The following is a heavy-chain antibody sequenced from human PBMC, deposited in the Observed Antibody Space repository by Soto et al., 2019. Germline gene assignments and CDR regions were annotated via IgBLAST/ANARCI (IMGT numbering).Heavy chain of an antibody. V-gene: IGHV3-74*01. CDR2: INSDGSST. J-gene: IGHJ3*02. Sequence: GGSLRLSCAASGFTFSSYWMHWVRQAPGKGLVWVSRINSDGSSTSYADSVKGRFTISRDNAKNTLYLQMNSLRAEDTAVYYCASNYDFWSGYYSGAFDIWGQGTMVTVSS. D-gene: IGHD3-3*01. CDR1: GFTFSSYW. CDR3: ASNYDFWSGYYSGAFDI.